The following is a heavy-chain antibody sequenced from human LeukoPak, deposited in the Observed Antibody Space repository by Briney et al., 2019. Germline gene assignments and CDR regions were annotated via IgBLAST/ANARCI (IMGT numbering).Heavy chain of an antibody. J-gene: IGHJ5*02. CDR3: ARVPLVVVPAAMGVEGWFDP. CDR2: ISAYNGNT. Sequence: GASVKVSCKASGYTFTSYGISWVRQAPGQGLEWMGWISAYNGNTNYAQKLQGRVTMTTDTSTSTAYMELRSLRSDDTAVYYCARVPLVVVPAAMGVEGWFDPWGQGTLVTVSS. V-gene: IGHV1-18*01. CDR1: GYTFTSYG. D-gene: IGHD2-2*01.